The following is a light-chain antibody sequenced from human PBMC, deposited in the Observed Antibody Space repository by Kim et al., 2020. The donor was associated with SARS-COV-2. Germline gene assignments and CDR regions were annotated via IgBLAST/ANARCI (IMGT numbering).Light chain of an antibody. CDR2: GKN. Sequence: SSELTQDPAVSVALGQTVRITCQGDSLRSYYASWYQQKPGQAPVLVIYGKNNRPSGIPDRFSGSSSGNTASLTITGAQAEDEADYYCNSRDSSGNHLRVFATGTKVTVL. J-gene: IGLJ1*01. V-gene: IGLV3-19*01. CDR1: SLRSYY. CDR3: NSRDSSGNHLRV.